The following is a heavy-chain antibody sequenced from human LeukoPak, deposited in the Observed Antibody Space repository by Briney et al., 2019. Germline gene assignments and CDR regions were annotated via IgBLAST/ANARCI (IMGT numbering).Heavy chain of an antibody. V-gene: IGHV3-66*01. CDR2: IYSGGNT. Sequence: PGGSLRLSCAASGFTVSSNYMNWVRQAPGKGLEWVSVIYSGGNTYHADSVKGRFTISRDSSKSTVYLQMNSLRAEDTAVYYCARAPLSPYHYDPQRPKGYFDYWGQGTLVTVSS. J-gene: IGHJ4*02. CDR3: ARAPLSPYHYDPQRPKGYFDY. D-gene: IGHD3-22*01. CDR1: GFTVSSNY.